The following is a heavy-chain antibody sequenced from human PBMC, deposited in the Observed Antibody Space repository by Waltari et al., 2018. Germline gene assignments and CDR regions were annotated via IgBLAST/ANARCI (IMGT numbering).Heavy chain of an antibody. D-gene: IGHD6-13*01. Sequence: QVQLQESGPGLVKPSETLSLTCAVSGYSISSGYYWGWIRQPPGKGLEWIGSIYHSGSTYYNPSLKRRVTISVDTSKNQFSLKLSSVTAADTAVYYCARLEPGIAAAGNPIPYWGQGTLVTVSS. CDR2: IYHSGST. CDR1: GYSISSGYY. V-gene: IGHV4-38-2*01. CDR3: ARLEPGIAAAGNPIPY. J-gene: IGHJ4*02.